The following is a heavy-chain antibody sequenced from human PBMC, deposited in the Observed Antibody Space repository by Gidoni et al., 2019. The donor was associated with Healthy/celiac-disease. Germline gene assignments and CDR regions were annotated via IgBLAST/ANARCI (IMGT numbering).Heavy chain of an antibody. CDR3: AKAGTTGTTWEYYFDY. V-gene: IGHV3-9*01. CDR1: GFTFDDYA. J-gene: IGHJ4*02. CDR2: ISWNSGSI. Sequence: EVQLVESGGGLVQPGRSLRLSCAASGFTFDDYAMHWVRQAPGKGLEWVSGISWNSGSIGYADSVKGRFTISRDNAKNSLYLQMNSLRAEDTALYYCAKAGTTGTTWEYYFDYWGQGTLVTVSS. D-gene: IGHD1-1*01.